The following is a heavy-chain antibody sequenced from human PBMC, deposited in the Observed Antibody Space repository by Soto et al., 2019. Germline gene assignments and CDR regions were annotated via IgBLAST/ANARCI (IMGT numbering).Heavy chain of an antibody. Sequence: ASVKLSCKASGYTFTSYGISWVRQAPGQGLEWMGWISAYNGNTNYAQKLQGRVTMTTDTSTSTAYMELRSLRSDDTAVYYCARAEWELHGFYGMDVCGQATTVTLSS. D-gene: IGHD1-26*01. CDR3: ARAEWELHGFYGMDV. CDR1: GYTFTSYG. J-gene: IGHJ6*02. CDR2: ISAYNGNT. V-gene: IGHV1-18*01.